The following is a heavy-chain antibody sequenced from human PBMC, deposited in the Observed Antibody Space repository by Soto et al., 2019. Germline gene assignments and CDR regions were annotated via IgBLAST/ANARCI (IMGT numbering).Heavy chain of an antibody. CDR3: ARAYYGSGSYYRTENWFDP. J-gene: IGHJ5*02. CDR1: GGSISSYY. Sequence: SETLSLTCTVSGGSISSYYWSWIRQPPGKGLEWIGYIYYSGSTNYNPSLKSRVTISVDTSKNQFSLKLSSVTAADTAVYYCARAYYGSGSYYRTENWFDPWGQGTLVTVAS. D-gene: IGHD3-10*01. V-gene: IGHV4-59*01. CDR2: IYYSGST.